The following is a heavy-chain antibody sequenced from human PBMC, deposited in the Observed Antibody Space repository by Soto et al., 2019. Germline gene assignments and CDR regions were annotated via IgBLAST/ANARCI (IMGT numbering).Heavy chain of an antibody. CDR2: IYWDDDK. Sequence: QISLKESGPTLVKPTQTLTLTCTFSGFSLSTSGVGVGWIRQPPGKALEWLALIYWDDDKRYSPSLKSRVTITKHTARLPVVLTRPPMDPVTTATYYCAITCSYDDTCCHYRTLASWGPGTLVPVSS. CDR3: AITCSYDDTCCHYRTLAS. CDR1: GFSLSTSGVG. V-gene: IGHV2-5*02. J-gene: IGHJ4*02. D-gene: IGHD3-22*01.